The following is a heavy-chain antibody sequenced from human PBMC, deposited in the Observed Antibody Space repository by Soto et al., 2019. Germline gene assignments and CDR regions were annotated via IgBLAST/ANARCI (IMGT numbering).Heavy chain of an antibody. Sequence: SLRLSCSASGITFSSYGMHWVRQAPGKGLEWVAIIWYDGTKTYYADSVKGRFTVSRDNSKNTLYLQMNNLRAEDTAEYYCASESGGANSLWGQGTLVTVSS. V-gene: IGHV3-33*01. CDR2: IWYDGTKT. CDR1: GITFSSYG. CDR3: ASESGGANSL. J-gene: IGHJ4*02. D-gene: IGHD2-15*01.